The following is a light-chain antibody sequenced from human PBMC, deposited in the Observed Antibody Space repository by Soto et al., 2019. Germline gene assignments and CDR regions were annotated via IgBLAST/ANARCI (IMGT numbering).Light chain of an antibody. CDR2: GAS. V-gene: IGKV3-20*01. J-gene: IGKJ3*01. CDR3: QQYSRSPFT. Sequence: DIVLTQSPGTLSLSPGERATLSCRASQGVSANHLTWYHQKPGQAPRLLMCGASTRATGIPDRFSGSGSGTDFTLTISRLEPEDFAVYFCQQYSRSPFTFGPGTKVDI. CDR1: QGVSANH.